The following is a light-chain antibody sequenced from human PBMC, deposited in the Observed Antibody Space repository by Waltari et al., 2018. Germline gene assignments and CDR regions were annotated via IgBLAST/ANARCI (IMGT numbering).Light chain of an antibody. CDR2: EVS. J-gene: IGLJ2*01. CDR1: ISDVGSYNY. Sequence: QSALTQPASVSGSPGQSITISCTGTISDVGSYNYVSWYQQHPGKAPKLMIYEVSNRPSGVSNRFSGSKSGNTASLTISGLQAEDEADYYCSTYISSPEFGGGTKLTVL. V-gene: IGLV2-14*01. CDR3: STYISSPE.